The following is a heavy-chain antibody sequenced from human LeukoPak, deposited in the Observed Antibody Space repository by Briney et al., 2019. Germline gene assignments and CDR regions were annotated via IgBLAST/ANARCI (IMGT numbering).Heavy chain of an antibody. V-gene: IGHV4-59*01. CDR2: IYYSGST. J-gene: IGHJ4*02. CDR1: GGSISSYY. CDR3: ARGGRDYFDY. Sequence: SETVSLTCTVSGGSISSYYWSWIRQPPGKGLEWIGYIYYSGSTNYNPSLKSRVTISVDTSKNQFSLKLSSVTAADTAVYYCARGGRDYFDYWGQGTLVTVSS.